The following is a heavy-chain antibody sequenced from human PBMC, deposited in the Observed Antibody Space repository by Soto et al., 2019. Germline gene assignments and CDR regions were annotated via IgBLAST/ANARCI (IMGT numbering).Heavy chain of an antibody. CDR2: INQDGSER. CDR1: GFTFRNYW. Sequence: EVEVVESGGGLVQPGGSLRLSCVASGFTFRNYWMTWVRQAPGKGLEWVANINQDGSERTHVDSVKGRFTVSRDNAKNSLYLEMNRLRAEDTAVYYCARGDIVVVVAAGGMDVWGQGTTVTVSS. CDR3: ARGDIVVVVAAGGMDV. J-gene: IGHJ6*02. D-gene: IGHD2-15*01. V-gene: IGHV3-7*01.